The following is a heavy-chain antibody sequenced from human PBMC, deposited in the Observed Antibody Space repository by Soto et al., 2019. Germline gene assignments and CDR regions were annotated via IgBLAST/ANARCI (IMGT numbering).Heavy chain of an antibody. V-gene: IGHV3-23*01. Sequence: PGGSLXLSCAASGFXFSSYAMSWVRQAPGKGLEWVSAISGSGGSTYYADSVKGRFTISRDNSKNTLYLQMNSLRAEDTAVYYCARTMIVVVNTNFDYWGQGTLVTVSS. CDR1: GFXFSSYA. CDR3: ARTMIVVVNTNFDY. D-gene: IGHD3-22*01. CDR2: ISGSGGST. J-gene: IGHJ4*02.